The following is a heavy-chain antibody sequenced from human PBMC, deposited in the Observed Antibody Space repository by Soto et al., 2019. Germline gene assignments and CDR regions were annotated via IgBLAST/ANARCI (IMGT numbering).Heavy chain of an antibody. CDR3: TRRYNWTENYFDP. V-gene: IGHV4-31*03. J-gene: IGHJ5*02. D-gene: IGHD1-20*01. CDR1: GGSISSGGYY. CDR2: IYYSGTT. Sequence: PSETLSLTCTVSGGSISSGGYYWSWIRQHPGKGLEWIGYIYYSGTTYFNPSLKSRATISVDTSKNQFSLRLTSVTAADTAIYYCTRRYNWTENYFDPCGPGALVTV.